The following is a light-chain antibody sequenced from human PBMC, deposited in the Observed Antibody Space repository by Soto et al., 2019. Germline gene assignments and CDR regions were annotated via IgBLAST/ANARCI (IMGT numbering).Light chain of an antibody. J-gene: IGLJ1*01. CDR2: AVT. CDR1: RSDVGGYNY. Sequence: QSMMPQHRSVSGSTGQSVTISCTGTRSDVGGYNYVSWYQQYPGKAPKVMIYAVTKRPSGVPDRISGSKSGNTASLTISGLQAEDEADYYCCSYAGSYTHYVFGTGTKVTVL. CDR3: CSYAGSYTHYV. V-gene: IGLV2-11*01.